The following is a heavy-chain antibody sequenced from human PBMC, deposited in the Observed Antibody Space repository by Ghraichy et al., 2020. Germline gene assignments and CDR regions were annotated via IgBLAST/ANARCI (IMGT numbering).Heavy chain of an antibody. J-gene: IGHJ5*02. CDR3: ARVGIFRWVYTTMVGDWFDP. V-gene: IGHV3-21*01. CDR2: ISSGSGYI. Sequence: VSSISSGSGYIYYADSVRGRFTISRDNAKNSLYLQINSLRAEDTAIYYWARVGIFRWVYTTMVGDWFDPWGQGTLVTVSS. D-gene: IGHD5-18*01.